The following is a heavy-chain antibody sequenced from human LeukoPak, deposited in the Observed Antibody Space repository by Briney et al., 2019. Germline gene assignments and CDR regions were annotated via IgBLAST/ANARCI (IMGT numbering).Heavy chain of an antibody. J-gene: IGHJ4*02. CDR3: AKKGCTSTTCYSNC. D-gene: IGHD2-2*01. CDR1: GFTFNDYA. CDR2: ISGSGGNT. V-gene: IGHV3-23*01. Sequence: QTGGSLRLSCAASGFTFNDYAMNWVRQAPRKGLEWVSSISGSGGNTYYTDSVKGRFTISRDNSKNTLYLRMNTLRAEDTAVYYCAKKGCTSTTCYSNCWGQGTLVTVSS.